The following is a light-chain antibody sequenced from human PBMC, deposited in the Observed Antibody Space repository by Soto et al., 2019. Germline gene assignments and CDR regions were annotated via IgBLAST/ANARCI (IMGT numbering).Light chain of an antibody. CDR3: QQNNSYHVA. CDR1: QGIRHD. J-gene: IGKJ1*01. Sequence: VQRTQSPSSLSASVGGRVTITWRASQGIRHDLGWYQQRPGKAPKRLIYSASSLQSGVPSRFSGSGSGTEFTFTISRLQPEHFATYYCQQNNSYHVAFGQGTKV. CDR2: SAS. V-gene: IGKV1-17*01.